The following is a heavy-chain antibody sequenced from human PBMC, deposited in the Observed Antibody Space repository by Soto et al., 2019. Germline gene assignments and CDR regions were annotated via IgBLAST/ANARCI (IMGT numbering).Heavy chain of an antibody. D-gene: IGHD3-10*01. CDR3: AKDTSYGSGSQSAYYYGMDV. Sequence: EVQLVESGGGLVQPGRSLRLSCAASGFTFDDYAMHWVRQAPGRGLEWVSGISWNSGSIGYADSVKGRFTISRDNAKNSLYLQMNSLRAEDTALYYCAKDTSYGSGSQSAYYYGMDVWGQGTTVTVSS. V-gene: IGHV3-9*01. CDR2: ISWNSGSI. CDR1: GFTFDDYA. J-gene: IGHJ6*02.